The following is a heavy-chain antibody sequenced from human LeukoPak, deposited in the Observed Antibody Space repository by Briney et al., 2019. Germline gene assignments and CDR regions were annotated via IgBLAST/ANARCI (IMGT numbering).Heavy chain of an antibody. CDR2: IKRKTDGGTT. D-gene: IGHD3-22*01. V-gene: IGHV3-15*01. Sequence: GGSLRLSCAASGFTFSNAWMSWVRQAPGKGLEWVGRIKRKTDGGTTDYAAPVKGRFTISRDDSKNTLYLQMNSLNTEDTAVYYCTTDLYYYDSSGYRETYYYYYYMDVWGKGTTVTVSS. J-gene: IGHJ6*03. CDR1: GFTFSNAW. CDR3: TTDLYYYDSSGYRETYYYYYYMDV.